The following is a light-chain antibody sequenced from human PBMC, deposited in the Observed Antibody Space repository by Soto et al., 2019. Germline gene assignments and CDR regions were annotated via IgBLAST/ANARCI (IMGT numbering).Light chain of an antibody. CDR2: DAS. J-gene: IGKJ4*01. Sequence: EIVLTQSPATLSLSPGERATLSCRASQSVSSYLACYQQKPAQAPSLLIYDASNRATGIPARFSGSGSGTAFSLTISSLVHDDFAVYYCRQRSNWPLTFGGGTKVEIK. CDR3: RQRSNWPLT. V-gene: IGKV3-11*01. CDR1: QSVSSY.